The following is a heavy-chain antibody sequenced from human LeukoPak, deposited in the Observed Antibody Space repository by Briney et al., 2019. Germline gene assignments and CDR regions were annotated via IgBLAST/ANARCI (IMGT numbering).Heavy chain of an antibody. CDR2: INHSGST. V-gene: IGHV4-34*01. J-gene: IGHJ4*02. Sequence: SETLSLTCAVYGGSFSGYYWSWIRQPPGKGLEWIGEINHSGSTNYNPSLKSRVTISVDTSKNQFSLRLSSVTAADTAVYYCARRTGSYYKGYYFDFWSQGTLVTVSS. CDR1: GGSFSGYY. CDR3: ARRTGSYYKGYYFDF. D-gene: IGHD3-10*01.